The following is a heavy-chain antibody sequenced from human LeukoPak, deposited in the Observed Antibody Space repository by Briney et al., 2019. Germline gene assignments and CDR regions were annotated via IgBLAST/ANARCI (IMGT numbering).Heavy chain of an antibody. V-gene: IGHV4-59*01. J-gene: IGHJ3*02. CDR1: GGSISSYY. Sequence: PSETLSLTCTVSGGSISSYYWSWIRQPPGKGLEWIGYVYCSGSTHYNPSLKSRVTISVDTSKSQFSLRLSSVTAADTAVYYCASAIFVENAFDIWGQGTMVTVSS. D-gene: IGHD3-3*01. CDR3: ASAIFVENAFDI. CDR2: VYCSGST.